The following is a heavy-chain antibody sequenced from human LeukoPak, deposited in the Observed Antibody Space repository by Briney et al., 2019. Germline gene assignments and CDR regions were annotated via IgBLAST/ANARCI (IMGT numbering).Heavy chain of an antibody. CDR1: GGSFSGHY. V-gene: IGHV4-34*01. D-gene: IGHD3-10*01. CDR2: INHSGST. Sequence: SETLSLTCAVYGGSFSGHYWSWIRQPPGKGLEWIGEINHSGSTNYNPSLKSRVTISVDTSKNQFSLKLSSVTAADTAVYYCARSVWVGELSRRIAYWGQGTLVTVSS. CDR3: ARSVWVGELSRRIAY. J-gene: IGHJ4*02.